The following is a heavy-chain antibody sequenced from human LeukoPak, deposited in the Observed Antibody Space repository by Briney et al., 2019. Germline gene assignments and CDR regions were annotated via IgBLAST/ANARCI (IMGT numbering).Heavy chain of an antibody. V-gene: IGHV3-74*01. CDR3: ATTGYYYDSSGRPG. CDR2: INSDGSST. J-gene: IGHJ4*02. D-gene: IGHD3-22*01. Sequence: GGSLRLSCAASGFTFSSYAMSWVRQAPGKGLVWVSRINSDGSSTSYADSVKGRFTISRDNAKNTLYLQMNSLRAEDTAVYYCATTGYYYDSSGRPGWGQGTLVTVSS. CDR1: GFTFSSYA.